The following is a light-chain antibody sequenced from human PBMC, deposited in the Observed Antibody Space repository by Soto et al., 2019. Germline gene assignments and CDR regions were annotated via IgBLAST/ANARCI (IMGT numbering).Light chain of an antibody. CDR3: QHHSNWPFIT. J-gene: IGKJ4*01. V-gene: IGKV3-15*01. Sequence: EIVMTQSPATLSVSPGDRATLSCRASQSVRSNLVWYQQRPGQPPRLLIYSASTRATNVPARFSGSGSGTNFTLTISSLQSEDLAVYYCQHHSNWPFITFGGGTKVEIK. CDR1: QSVRSN. CDR2: SAS.